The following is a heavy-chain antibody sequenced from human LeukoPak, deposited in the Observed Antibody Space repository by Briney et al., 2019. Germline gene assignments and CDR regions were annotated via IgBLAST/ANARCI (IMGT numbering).Heavy chain of an antibody. V-gene: IGHV3-21*04. D-gene: IGHD1/OR15-1a*01. Sequence: PGGSLRLSCAASGFTFSSYSMNWVRQAPGKGLEWVSSISSSSSYIYYADSVKGRFTISRDNSKNTLYLQMNSLRAEDTAVYYCARPTTKDAFDIWGQGTMVTVSS. CDR1: GFTFSSYS. CDR3: ARPTTKDAFDI. J-gene: IGHJ3*02. CDR2: ISSSSSYI.